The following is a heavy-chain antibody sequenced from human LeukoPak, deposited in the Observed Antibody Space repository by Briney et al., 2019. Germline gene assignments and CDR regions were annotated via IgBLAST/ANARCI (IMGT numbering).Heavy chain of an antibody. CDR3: ARGLPPYRSGIDY. CDR1: GYTFTSHS. D-gene: IGHD2-15*01. Sequence: ASVKVSCKASGYTFTSHSINWLRQAPGQGLEWMGWINPNSGGTNYAQKFQGRVTMTRDTSISTAYMELSRLRSDDTAVYYCARGLPPYRSGIDYWGQGTLVTVSS. CDR2: INPNSGGT. J-gene: IGHJ4*02. V-gene: IGHV1-2*02.